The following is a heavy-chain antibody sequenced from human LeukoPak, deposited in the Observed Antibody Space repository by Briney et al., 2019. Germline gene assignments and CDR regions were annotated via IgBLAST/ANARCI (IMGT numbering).Heavy chain of an antibody. D-gene: IGHD5-18*01. CDR2: INHSGST. V-gene: IGHV4-34*01. CDR3: ARDRGYSYGPACYFDY. Sequence: PSETLSLTCAVYGGSFSGYYWSWIRQPPGKGLEWIGEINHSGSTNYNPSLKSRVTISVDTSKNQFSLKLSSVTAADTAVYYCARDRGYSYGPACYFDYWGQGTLVTVSS. CDR1: GGSFSGYY. J-gene: IGHJ4*02.